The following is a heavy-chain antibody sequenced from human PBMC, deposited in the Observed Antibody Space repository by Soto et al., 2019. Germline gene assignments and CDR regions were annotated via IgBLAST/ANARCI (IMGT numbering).Heavy chain of an antibody. CDR1: GFTVSSNY. J-gene: IGHJ1*01. V-gene: IGHV3-53*04. D-gene: IGHD6-19*01. CDR2: IYSGGST. CDR3: ARGSDSSGWHQLGTEYFQH. Sequence: GGSLRLSCAASGFTVSSNYMSWVRQAPGKGLEWVSVIYSGGSTYYADSVKGRFTISRHNSKNTLYLQMNSLRAEDTAVYYCARGSDSSGWHQLGTEYFQHWGQGTLVTVSS.